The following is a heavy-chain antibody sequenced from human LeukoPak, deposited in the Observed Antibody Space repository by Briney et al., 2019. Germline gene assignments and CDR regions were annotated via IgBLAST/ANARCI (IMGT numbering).Heavy chain of an antibody. CDR1: GYTFTGYY. Sequence: ASVKVSCKASGYTFTGYYMHWVRQAPGQGLEWMGWINPNSGGTNYAQKFQGRVTMTRDTSISTAYMELSRLRSDDTAMYYCARDRYFDWLFFDYWGQGPLVTVSS. V-gene: IGHV1-2*02. CDR3: ARDRYFDWLFFDY. D-gene: IGHD3-9*01. CDR2: INPNSGGT. J-gene: IGHJ4*02.